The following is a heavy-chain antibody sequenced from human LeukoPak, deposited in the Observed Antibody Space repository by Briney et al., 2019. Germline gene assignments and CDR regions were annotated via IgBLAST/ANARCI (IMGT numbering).Heavy chain of an antibody. CDR1: GFTFSSYT. V-gene: IGHV3-48*01. J-gene: IGHJ4*02. CDR3: ARVSLRYCSSSSCSPDY. D-gene: IGHD2-2*01. CDR2: ITSSSRTI. Sequence: GGSLRLSCAASGFTFSSYTMNWVRQAPGKGREWVSYITSSSRTIYSADSVKGPFTISSDDAKNSLYLQMNSLRAEDPAVYYCARVSLRYCSSSSCSPDYWGQGTLVTVSS.